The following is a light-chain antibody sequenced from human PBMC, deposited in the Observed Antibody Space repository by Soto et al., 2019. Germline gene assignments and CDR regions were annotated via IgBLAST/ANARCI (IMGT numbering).Light chain of an antibody. Sequence: EKVMTQSPATLSVSPGERATLSCRASQSVSSNLAWYQQKPGQAPRLLIYGASTRATGIPARFSGSGSGTEFTLTISSLQSEDYAVYYCQQCNNWPRTFGQGTEVEI. CDR3: QQCNNWPRT. V-gene: IGKV3-15*01. CDR2: GAS. J-gene: IGKJ1*01. CDR1: QSVSSN.